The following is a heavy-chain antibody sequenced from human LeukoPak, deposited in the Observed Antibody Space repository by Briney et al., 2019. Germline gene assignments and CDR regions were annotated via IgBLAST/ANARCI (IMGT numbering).Heavy chain of an antibody. Sequence: GGCLTLACVTSGFTFTNHWMGWVRQAPGGGRGWVANIREVGAHTKYVDSVRGRFTISRDNAKNSLFLQMDGLRVDDTAVYVCARDGRGGHNDFWGQGTLVTVSS. CDR1: GFTFTNHW. J-gene: IGHJ4*02. CDR2: IREVGAHT. D-gene: IGHD4-23*01. CDR3: ARDGRGGHNDF. V-gene: IGHV3-7*01.